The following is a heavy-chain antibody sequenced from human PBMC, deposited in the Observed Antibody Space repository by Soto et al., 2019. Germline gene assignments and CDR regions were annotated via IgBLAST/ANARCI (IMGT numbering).Heavy chain of an antibody. D-gene: IGHD6-13*01. CDR3: ARDLAAAILDY. J-gene: IGHJ4*02. CDR2: ISSSSSTI. CDR1: GFTFSSYS. V-gene: IGHV3-48*01. Sequence: EVQLVESGGGLVQPGGSLRLSCAASGFTFSSYSMNWVRQAPGKGLEWVSYISSSSSTIYYADSVKGRFTISRDNPKNSLYVQMNSLRAEDTAVYYCARDLAAAILDYWGQGTLVTVSS.